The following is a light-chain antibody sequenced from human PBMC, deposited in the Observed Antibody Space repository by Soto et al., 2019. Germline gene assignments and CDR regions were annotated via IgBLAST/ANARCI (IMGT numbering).Light chain of an antibody. CDR1: QNISSY. Sequence: IVLTQCPVTLSLSPGERATLSCRASQNISSYLIWYQQKPGQAPRLLIYGASSRATGIPDRFSGSGSGTDFTLTISRLEPEDFAVYYCQQYGSSPITFGQGTKVDIK. J-gene: IGKJ1*01. V-gene: IGKV3-20*01. CDR3: QQYGSSPIT. CDR2: GAS.